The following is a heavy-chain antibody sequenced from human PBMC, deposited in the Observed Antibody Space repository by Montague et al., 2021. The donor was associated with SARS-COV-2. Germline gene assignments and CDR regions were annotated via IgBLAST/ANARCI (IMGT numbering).Heavy chain of an antibody. Sequence: SETLSLTCAVYGRSFSGYYWSRIRKPQGKAPDWIGEIIQSASTNYNQSLKSRVTISVDTSKNQFSLKLSSVTAADTAVYYCARGAGYFDWLLTVVHPSRFDPWGQGTLVTVAS. CDR3: ARGAGYFDWLLTVVHPSRFDP. CDR2: IIQSAST. CDR1: GRSFSGYY. V-gene: IGHV4-34*01. D-gene: IGHD3-9*01. J-gene: IGHJ5*02.